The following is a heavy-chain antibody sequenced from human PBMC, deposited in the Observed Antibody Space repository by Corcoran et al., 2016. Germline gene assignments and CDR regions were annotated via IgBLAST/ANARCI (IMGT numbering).Heavy chain of an antibody. D-gene: IGHD6-13*01. Sequence: EVQLVQSGAEVKKPGESLKISCKGSGYIFTKHWIGWVRQMPGKGLEWMGIIYPSDSDIRYSPSFQGQVTISVDKSISTAYLQWNSLKASDTAMYYCGRVGGSWYTGAFDIGGQGTRVTVSS. V-gene: IGHV5-51*01. CDR1: GYIFTKHW. CDR2: IYPSDSDI. J-gene: IGHJ3*02. CDR3: GRVGGSWYTGAFDI.